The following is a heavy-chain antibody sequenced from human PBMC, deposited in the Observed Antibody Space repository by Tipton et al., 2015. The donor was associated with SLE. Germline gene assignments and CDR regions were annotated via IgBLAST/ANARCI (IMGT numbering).Heavy chain of an antibody. CDR3: PRVSKWLHGFDI. D-gene: IGHD5-12*01. V-gene: IGHV4-34*01. J-gene: IGHJ3*02. CDR1: GGSFSGNY. Sequence: TLSLTCAVYGGSFSGNYWSWIRQFPGKGLEWIGEINHSGSTNYNPSLKSRVTISVDTSKNQFSLKLSSLTAADTAVYYCPRVSKWLHGFDIWGQGTVVTVS. CDR2: INHSGST.